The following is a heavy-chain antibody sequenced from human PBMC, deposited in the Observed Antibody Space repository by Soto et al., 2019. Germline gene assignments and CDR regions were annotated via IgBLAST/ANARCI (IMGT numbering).Heavy chain of an antibody. V-gene: IGHV3-43*01. J-gene: IGHJ4*02. Sequence: GGSLRLSCAASGFTFDDYTMHWVRQAPGKGLEWVSLISWDGDSAYYADSVRGRFTISRDNSKNSLFLQMNNVRAEDAALYFCAKGTRGNSPELDFWGQGTLVTVSS. CDR2: ISWDGDSA. CDR1: GFTFDDYT. D-gene: IGHD1-1*01. CDR3: AKGTRGNSPELDF.